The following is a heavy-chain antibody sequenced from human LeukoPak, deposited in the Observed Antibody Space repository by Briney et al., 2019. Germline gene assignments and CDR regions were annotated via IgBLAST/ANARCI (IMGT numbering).Heavy chain of an antibody. V-gene: IGHV3-15*01. Sequence: GGSLRLSCAASGFTFSHAWMSWVRQAPGKGLEWVGRVRSNADGGTTDYAAPVKGRFTISRDDSTNTLFLQMNSLKTEDTAVYYCARESYTIFGVVIVLNYYFDFWGQGTLVTVSS. CDR3: ARESYTIFGVVIVLNYYFDF. D-gene: IGHD3-3*01. CDR2: VRSNADGGTT. J-gene: IGHJ4*02. CDR1: GFTFSHAW.